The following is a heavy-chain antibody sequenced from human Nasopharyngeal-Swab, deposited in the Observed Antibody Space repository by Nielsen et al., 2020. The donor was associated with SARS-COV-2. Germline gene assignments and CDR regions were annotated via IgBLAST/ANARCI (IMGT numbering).Heavy chain of an antibody. CDR3: ASYTGEVAPSPRNYYYYYMDV. D-gene: IGHD2-15*01. Sequence: SETLSLTCTVSGGSISSGDYYWSWIRQPPGKGLEWIGYIYYSGSTYYNPSLKSRVTISVDTSKNQFSLKLSSVTAADTAVYYCASYTGEVAPSPRNYYYYYMDVWGKGTTVTVSS. J-gene: IGHJ6*03. CDR2: IYYSGST. V-gene: IGHV4-30-4*01. CDR1: GGSISSGDYY.